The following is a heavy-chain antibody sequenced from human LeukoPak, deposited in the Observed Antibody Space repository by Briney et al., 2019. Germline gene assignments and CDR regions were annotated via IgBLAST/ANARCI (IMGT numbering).Heavy chain of an antibody. CDR1: EFTFSNYA. D-gene: IGHD1-26*01. V-gene: IGHV3-23*01. CDR2: IRVNDET. J-gene: IGHJ3*02. Sequence: GGSLRLSCAASEFTFSNYAMNWVRQAPGKGLEWVSGIRVNDETYYADSVKGRFTISRDNSENTLYLQMGGLRAEDTAVYYCAKSAPPVGSTGDAFDIWGQGTLVTVSS. CDR3: AKSAPPVGSTGDAFDI.